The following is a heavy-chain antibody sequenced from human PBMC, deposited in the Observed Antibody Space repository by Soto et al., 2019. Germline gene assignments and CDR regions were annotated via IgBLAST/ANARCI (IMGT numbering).Heavy chain of an antibody. V-gene: IGHV1-69*01. Sequence: QVQLVQSGAEVKKPGSSVKVSCKASGGTFSSYAISWVRRAPGQGLEWMGGIIPIFGTANYAQKFQGRVTSTADDSTSPAYVGLSSLRSEDTGVYYCARWSGSYYRDPWYFEYWGQGTLVTVSS. D-gene: IGHD1-26*01. CDR3: ARWSGSYYRDPWYFEY. CDR1: GGTFSSYA. J-gene: IGHJ4*02. CDR2: IIPIFGTA.